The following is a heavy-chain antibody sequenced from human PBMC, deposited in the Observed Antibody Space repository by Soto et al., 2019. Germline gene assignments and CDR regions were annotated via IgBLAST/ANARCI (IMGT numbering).Heavy chain of an antibody. D-gene: IGHD1-1*01. Sequence: GGSLRLSCAASGFTFSSYAMSWVRPAPGKGLEWVSAISGSGGSTYYADSVKGRFTISRDNSKNTLYLQMNSLRAEDTAVYYCAKGKINWNECIDYWGQGTLVTVSS. CDR1: GFTFSSYA. J-gene: IGHJ4*02. V-gene: IGHV3-23*01. CDR2: ISGSGGST. CDR3: AKGKINWNECIDY.